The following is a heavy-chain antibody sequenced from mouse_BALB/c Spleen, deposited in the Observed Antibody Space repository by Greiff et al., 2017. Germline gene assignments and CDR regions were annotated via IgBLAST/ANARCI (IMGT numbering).Heavy chain of an antibody. CDR2: ISSGGSYT. CDR3: ASYYGNYEAMDY. Sequence: EVKVEESGGGLVKPGGSLKLSCAASGFTFSSYAMSWVRQSPEKGLEWVAEISSGGSYTYYPDTVTGRFTISRDNAKNTLYLEMSSLRSEDTAMYYCASYYGNYEAMDYWGQGTSVTVSS. J-gene: IGHJ4*01. D-gene: IGHD2-1*01. V-gene: IGHV5-9-4*01. CDR1: GFTFSSYA.